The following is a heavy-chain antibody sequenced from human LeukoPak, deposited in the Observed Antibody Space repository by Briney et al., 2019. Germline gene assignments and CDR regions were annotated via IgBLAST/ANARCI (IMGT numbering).Heavy chain of an antibody. D-gene: IGHD2-8*01. CDR2: IKQDGSEK. CDR3: ARGGPNGLPGYYGMDV. Sequence: GGSLRLSCAASGFTFSSYWVTWVRQAPGKGLEWVANIKQDGSEKNYVDSVKGRFTISRDNAENSLYLQMNSLRAEDTAVDYCARGGPNGLPGYYGMDVWGQGTTVTVSS. J-gene: IGHJ6*02. CDR1: GFTFSSYW. V-gene: IGHV3-7*01.